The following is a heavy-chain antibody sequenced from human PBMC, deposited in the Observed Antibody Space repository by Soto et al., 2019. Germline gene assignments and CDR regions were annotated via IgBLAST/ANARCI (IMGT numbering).Heavy chain of an antibody. CDR2: VDHRGHT. J-gene: IGHJ4*01. CDR3: AREGVGFSTGWLDC. V-gene: IGHV4-30-4*01. D-gene: IGHD2-8*02. Sequence: QVRLQESGPGLVRPSETLSLTCTVSGGSIIDEDYYWSWVRQPPGKALEWIGYVDHRGHTQYNPSLRSRLSLLSDTSKHQFSLRLTSVSVADTAVYFCAREGVGFSTGWLDCWG. CDR1: GGSIIDEDYY.